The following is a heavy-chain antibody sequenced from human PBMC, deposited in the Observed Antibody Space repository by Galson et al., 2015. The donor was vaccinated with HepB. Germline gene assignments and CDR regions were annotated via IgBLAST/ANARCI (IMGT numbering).Heavy chain of an antibody. CDR3: ARADGFLDPYYYGMDV. CDR1: GFTFCSYA. D-gene: IGHD3/OR15-3a*01. Sequence: SLRLSCAASGFTFCSYAMHWVRQAPGKGLEWVAVISYDGSNKYYADSVKGRFTISRDNSKNTLYLQMNSLRAEDTAVYYCARADGFLDPYYYGMDVWGQGTTVTVSS. CDR2: ISYDGSNK. V-gene: IGHV3-30-3*01. J-gene: IGHJ6*02.